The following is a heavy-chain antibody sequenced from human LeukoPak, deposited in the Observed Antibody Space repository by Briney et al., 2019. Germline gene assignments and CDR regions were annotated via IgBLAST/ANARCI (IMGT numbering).Heavy chain of an antibody. J-gene: IGHJ4*02. V-gene: IGHV3-30*03. Sequence: GGFLRLSCAASGFTFSGYGMHWVRQAPGKGLEWVAVISYDGSNKYYADSVKGRFTISRDNSKNTLYPQMNSLRAEDTAVYYCATRYDYGDLGYWGQGTLVTVSS. CDR3: ATRYDYGDLGY. CDR1: GFTFSGYG. D-gene: IGHD3-16*01. CDR2: ISYDGSNK.